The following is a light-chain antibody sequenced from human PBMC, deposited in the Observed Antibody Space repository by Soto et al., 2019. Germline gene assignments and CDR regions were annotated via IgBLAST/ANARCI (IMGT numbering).Light chain of an antibody. J-gene: IGKJ4*01. CDR3: QQLNSYPPT. CDR2: SAS. Sequence: DIQMTQSPSSLSPSVGDRVTITCRASQDIRRYLSWYQQKTGTAPKFLIYSASGLHSGVPSRFSGSGSGTDFTLTISSLQPEDFATYYCQQLNSYPPTFGGGTKVEIK. V-gene: IGKV1-17*01. CDR1: QDIRRY.